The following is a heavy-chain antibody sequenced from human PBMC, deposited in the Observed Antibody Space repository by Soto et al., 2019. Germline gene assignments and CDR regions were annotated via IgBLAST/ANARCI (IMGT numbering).Heavy chain of an antibody. V-gene: IGHV4-59*08. D-gene: IGHD3-10*01. J-gene: IGHJ4*02. CDR1: GGSISSYY. Sequence: ASETLSLTCTVSGGSISSYYWSWIRQPPGKGLEWIGYIYYSGSTNYNPSLKSRITLSVDTSKNQFSLKLSSVTAADTAVYYCARRYGGAVDYWGQGTTVTVSS. CDR2: IYYSGST. CDR3: ARRYGGAVDY.